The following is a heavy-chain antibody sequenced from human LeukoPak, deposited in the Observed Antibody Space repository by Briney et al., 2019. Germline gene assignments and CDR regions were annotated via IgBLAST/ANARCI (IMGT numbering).Heavy chain of an antibody. Sequence: GRSLRLSCTASGFTFGDYAMSWFRQAPGKGLEWVAVIWYDGSNKCYADSVKGRFTISRDNSKNTLYLQMNSLRAEDTAVYYCARDRSGYLNSYFDYWGQGTLVTVSS. CDR3: ARDRSGYLNSYFDY. J-gene: IGHJ4*02. D-gene: IGHD3-22*01. V-gene: IGHV3-33*01. CDR1: GFTFGDYA. CDR2: IWYDGSNK.